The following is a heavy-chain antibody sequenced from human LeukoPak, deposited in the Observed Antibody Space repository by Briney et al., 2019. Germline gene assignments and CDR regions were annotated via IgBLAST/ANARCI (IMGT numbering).Heavy chain of an antibody. D-gene: IGHD3-10*02. CDR2: ISGSGGST. CDR3: AELGITMIGGV. V-gene: IGHV3-23*01. J-gene: IGHJ6*04. Sequence: PGGSLRLSCAASGFTFSNYAMSWVRQAPGKGLEWVSAISGSGGSTYYADPVKGRFTISRDNSKNSLYLQMNSLRAEDTAVYYCAELGITMIGGVWGKGTTVTISS. CDR1: GFTFSNYA.